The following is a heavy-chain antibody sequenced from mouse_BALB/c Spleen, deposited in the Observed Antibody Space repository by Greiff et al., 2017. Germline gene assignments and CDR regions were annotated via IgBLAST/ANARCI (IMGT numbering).Heavy chain of an antibody. D-gene: IGHD2-10*02. CDR2: IYPGNSDT. Sequence: VQLQQSGTVLARPGASVKMSCKASGYTFTSYWMHWVKQRPGQGLEWIGAIYPGNSDTSYNQKFKGKAKLTAVTSTSTAYMELSSLTNEDSAVYYCTRGGYGNYYAMDYWGQGTSVTVSS. CDR3: TRGGYGNYYAMDY. CDR1: GYTFTSYW. V-gene: IGHV1-5*01. J-gene: IGHJ4*01.